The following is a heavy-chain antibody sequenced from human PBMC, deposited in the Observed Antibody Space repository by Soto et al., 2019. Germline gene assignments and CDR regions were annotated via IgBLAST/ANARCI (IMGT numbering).Heavy chain of an antibody. D-gene: IGHD3-10*01. CDR1: GITTSTYW. CDR3: VTGDHADY. V-gene: IGHV3-7*03. J-gene: IGHJ4*02. CDR2: IKQDGTEK. Sequence: SLRLSCAASGITTSTYWMGWFRQAPGRVLEWVATIKQDGTEKYYMDSLKGRFTISRDNAINSLYLQMSSLRAEDTAVYFRVTGDHADYWGKGTLVNVYS.